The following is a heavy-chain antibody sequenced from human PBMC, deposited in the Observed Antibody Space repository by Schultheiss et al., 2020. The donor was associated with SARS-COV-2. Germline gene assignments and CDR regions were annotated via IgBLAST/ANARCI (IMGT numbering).Heavy chain of an antibody. V-gene: IGHV3-64D*06. CDR3: AKVGSDIVVVPAAKTDAFDI. CDR2: ISSNGGST. Sequence: GGSLRLSCAASGFTFSSYSMNWVRQAPGKGLEYVSAISSNGGSTYYADSVKGRFTISRDNSKNTLYLQMSSLRAEDTAVYYCAKVGSDIVVVPAAKTDAFDIWGQGTMVTVSS. CDR1: GFTFSSYS. J-gene: IGHJ3*02. D-gene: IGHD2-2*01.